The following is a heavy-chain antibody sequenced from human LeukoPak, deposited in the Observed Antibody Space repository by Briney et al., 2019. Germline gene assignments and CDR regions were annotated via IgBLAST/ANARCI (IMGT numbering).Heavy chain of an antibody. CDR1: GDFIGSVS. CDR3: ARGAVRDWFDP. D-gene: IGHD6-19*01. Sequence: SETLSLTCTVSGDFIGSVSWSWIRQPPGKGLECIGSLFHSGDTNYSPSLKSRLTISVDTSKKQLSLKLKSVTAADTAVYYCARGAVRDWFDPWGQGTLVTVSS. CDR2: LFHSGDT. J-gene: IGHJ5*02. V-gene: IGHV4-59*08.